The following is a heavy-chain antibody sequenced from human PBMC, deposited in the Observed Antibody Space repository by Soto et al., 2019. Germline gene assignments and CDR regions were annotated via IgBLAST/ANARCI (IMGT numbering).Heavy chain of an antibody. CDR2: ITPIFGTA. CDR3: ARESAVDYCSGGSCYDVEMATPPSY. J-gene: IGHJ4*02. D-gene: IGHD2-15*01. CDR1: GGTFSSYA. V-gene: IGHV1-69*13. Sequence: ASVKVSCKASGGTFSSYAISWVRQAPGQGLEWMGGITPIFGTANYAQKFQGRVTITADESTSTAYMELSSLRSEDTAVYYCARESAVDYCSGGSCYDVEMATPPSYWGQGTLVTVSS.